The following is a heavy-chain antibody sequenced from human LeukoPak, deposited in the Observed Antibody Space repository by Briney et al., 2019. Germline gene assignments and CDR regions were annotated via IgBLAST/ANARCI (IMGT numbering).Heavy chain of an antibody. J-gene: IGHJ6*02. D-gene: IGHD1-26*01. V-gene: IGHV1-18*01. CDR3: ASGKWELLNYYYGMDV. CDR2: ISAYNGNT. CDR1: GYTFTSYG. Sequence: ASVKVSCKASGYTFTSYGISWVRQAPGQGLEWMGWISAYNGNTNYAQKLQGRVTMTTDTSTSTAYMELRSLRSDDTAVYYCASGKWELLNYYYGMDVWSQGTTVTVSS.